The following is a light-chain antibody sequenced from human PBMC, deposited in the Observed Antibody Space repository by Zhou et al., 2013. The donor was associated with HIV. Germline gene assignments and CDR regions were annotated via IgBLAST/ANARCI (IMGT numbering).Light chain of an antibody. J-gene: IGKJ4*01. CDR3: QQRSNWPPLT. CDR1: QSVTNN. Sequence: EIVLTQSPATLSVSPGERATLSCRASQSVTNNLAWYQQTPGQAPRLLIYAASTRATGIPAQVQWRVGRGTEFTLTISSLEPEDFAVYYCQQRSNWPPLTFGGGTKVEIK. V-gene: IGKV3-15*01. CDR2: AAS.